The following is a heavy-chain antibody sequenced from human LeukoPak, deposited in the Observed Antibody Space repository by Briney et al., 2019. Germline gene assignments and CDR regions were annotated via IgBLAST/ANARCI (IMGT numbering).Heavy chain of an antibody. CDR3: ARTLWSGYHYYYYGMDV. Sequence: SETLSLTCTVSGGSISSSSYYWSWIRQPPGKGLEWIGYIYYSGSTNYNPSLKSRATISVDTSKNQFSLKLSSVTAADTAVYYCARTLWSGYHYYYYGMDVWGQGTTVTVSS. V-gene: IGHV4-61*05. CDR2: IYYSGST. CDR1: GGSISSSSYY. J-gene: IGHJ6*02. D-gene: IGHD3-3*01.